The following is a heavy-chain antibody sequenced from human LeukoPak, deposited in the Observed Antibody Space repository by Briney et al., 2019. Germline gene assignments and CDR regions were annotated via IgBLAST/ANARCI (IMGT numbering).Heavy chain of an antibody. J-gene: IGHJ4*02. V-gene: IGHV4-39*01. CDR3: ARASMTTVTSYFDY. Sequence: SETLSLTCTVSGGSISSSSYYWGWIRQPPGKGLEWIGSIYYSGSTYYDPSLKSRVTISVDTSKNQFSLKLSSVTAADTAVYYCARASMTTVTSYFDYWGQGTLVTVSS. CDR1: GGSISSSSYY. D-gene: IGHD4-17*01. CDR2: IYYSGST.